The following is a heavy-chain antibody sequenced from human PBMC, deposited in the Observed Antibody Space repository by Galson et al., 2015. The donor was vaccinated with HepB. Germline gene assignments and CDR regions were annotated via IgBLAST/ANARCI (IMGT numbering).Heavy chain of an antibody. Sequence: SLRLSCAASGLTFTRYALTWVRQAPGKGLEWVSIVSPSGSDKYYAASIQGRFMFNSDNANSTLSLQMNSRRVEDTAIYYCAKGPRDGNGWASSRKGNYWGQGALVAVS. CDR2: VSPSGSDK. V-gene: IGHV3-23*01. CDR1: GLTFTRYA. J-gene: IGHJ4*02. D-gene: IGHD6-19*01. CDR3: AKGPRDGNGWASSRKGNY.